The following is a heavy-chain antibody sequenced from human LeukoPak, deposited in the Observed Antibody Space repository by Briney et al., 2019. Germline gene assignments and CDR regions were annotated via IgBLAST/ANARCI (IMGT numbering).Heavy chain of an antibody. CDR2: ISGSGGST. CDR1: GFTFSTYA. V-gene: IGHV3-23*01. Sequence: GGSLRLSCAASGFTFSTYAMYWVRQAPGKGLEWVSGISGSGGSTYYADSVKGRFTISRDNSKNTVDLQMNSLRAEDTAVYYCAKDDSPGQEWLEVIDYWGQGTLVTVSS. D-gene: IGHD3-3*01. CDR3: AKDDSPGQEWLEVIDY. J-gene: IGHJ4*02.